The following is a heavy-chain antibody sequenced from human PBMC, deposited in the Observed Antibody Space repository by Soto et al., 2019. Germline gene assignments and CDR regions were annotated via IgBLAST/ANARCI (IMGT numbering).Heavy chain of an antibody. CDR3: ARDDWCGGDCYSGIYI. V-gene: IGHV1-18*04. CDR1: GYTFTSYG. J-gene: IGHJ3*02. CDR2: ISAYNGNT. D-gene: IGHD2-21*02. Sequence: VKVSCKASGYTFTSYGISWVRQAPGQGLEWMGWISAYNGNTNYAQKLQDRVTMTTDTSTSTAYMELRSLRSDDTAVYYCARDDWCGGDCYSGIYIWGQGTMVTVSS.